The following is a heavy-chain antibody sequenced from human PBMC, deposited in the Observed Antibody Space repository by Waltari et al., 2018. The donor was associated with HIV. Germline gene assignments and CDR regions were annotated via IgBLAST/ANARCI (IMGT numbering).Heavy chain of an antibody. D-gene: IGHD4-17*01. CDR1: GFTLSTHG. V-gene: IGHV3-23*01. CDR3: TTCDSGEKSYYYYSGMDV. J-gene: IGHJ6*02. CDR2: ISGSGGGT. Sequence: EVKLLESGGGLIQPGGSLRLSCATSGFTLSTHGMSWFRQVPGKGLDWVASISGSGGGTHYADSVRGRFTISRDTSKNTVSLHMNSLRAEDTATYYCTTCDSGEKSYYYYSGMDVWGQGTTVIASS.